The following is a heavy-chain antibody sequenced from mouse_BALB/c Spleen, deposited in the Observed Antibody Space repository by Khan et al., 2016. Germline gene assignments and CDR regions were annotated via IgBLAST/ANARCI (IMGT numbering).Heavy chain of an antibody. V-gene: IGHV3-2*02. CDR3: ARAYGSSPVVY. Sequence: VQLKESGPGLVNHSQSLSLTCTVTGYSITSAYARNWIRQFPGNKLEWMRYISYSLRTSHNPSLTSRISNTRDTSKNQLYLQLNSATPEDTATYYCARAYGSSPVVYWGQGTLVTVSA. CDR1: GYSITSAYA. CDR2: ISYSLRT. J-gene: IGHJ3*01. D-gene: IGHD1-1*01.